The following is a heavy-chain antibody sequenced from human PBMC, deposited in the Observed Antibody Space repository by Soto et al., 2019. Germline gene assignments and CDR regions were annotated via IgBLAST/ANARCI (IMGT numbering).Heavy chain of an antibody. Sequence: SATLSLTCTVSGGSISSYYWGWIRQPAGKGLEWIGRIYTSGSTNYNPSLKSRVTMSVDTSKNQFSLKLSSVTAADTAVYYCARDLAARPSYYYYYGMDVWGQGTTVTVSS. CDR1: GGSISSYY. CDR3: ARDLAARPSYYYYYGMDV. V-gene: IGHV4-4*07. D-gene: IGHD6-6*01. J-gene: IGHJ6*02. CDR2: IYTSGST.